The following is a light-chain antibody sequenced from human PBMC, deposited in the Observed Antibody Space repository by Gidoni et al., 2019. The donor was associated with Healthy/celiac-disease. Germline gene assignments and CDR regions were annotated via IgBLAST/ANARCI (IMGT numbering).Light chain of an antibody. V-gene: IGKV3-15*01. CDR3: HQYNNWPLFT. J-gene: IGKJ3*01. CDR2: GAS. CDR1: QSVSSI. Sequence: EIVMTQSPATLSVSPGERATLSCRASQSVSSILAWYQQKPGQAPRLLIYGASTRATGIPARFSGSASGTEFTLTISSLQSEDFAVYYCHQYNNWPLFTFGPRTKVDIK.